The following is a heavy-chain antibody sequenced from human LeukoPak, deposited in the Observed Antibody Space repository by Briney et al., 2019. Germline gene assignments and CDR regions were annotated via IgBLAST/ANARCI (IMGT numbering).Heavy chain of an antibody. D-gene: IGHD5-12*01. V-gene: IGHV3-11*05. J-gene: IGHJ4*02. CDR1: GFTFSNYA. Sequence: GGSLRLSCAASGFTFSNYAMSWVRQAPGKGLEWVSYISSGSSYTDYADSVKGRFTISRDNAKNSLNLQMNSLRAEDTAVYYCARDSGYSGYSDYWGQGTLVTVSS. CDR2: ISSGSSYT. CDR3: ARDSGYSGYSDY.